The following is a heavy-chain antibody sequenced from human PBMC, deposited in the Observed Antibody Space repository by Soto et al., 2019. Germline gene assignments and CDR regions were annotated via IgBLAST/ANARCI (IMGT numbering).Heavy chain of an antibody. CDR1: GGSISSGDYY. J-gene: IGHJ5*02. V-gene: IGHV4-30-4*01. CDR3: ARVVRFCSSPSCRGRNWFGP. CDR2: MFYTGTT. Sequence: SETLSLTCSVSGGSISSGDYYWGWIRQPPGKGLEWIGYMFYTGTTYYNPSLKSRITISMDTSKNQFSLRLTSVTAADTAEYHCARVVRFCSSPSCRGRNWFGPWGQGTRVTVSS. D-gene: IGHD2-2*01.